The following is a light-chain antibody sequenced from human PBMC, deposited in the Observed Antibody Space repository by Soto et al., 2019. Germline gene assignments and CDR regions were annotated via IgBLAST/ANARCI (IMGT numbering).Light chain of an antibody. CDR1: SSDVGGYNY. CDR2: EVS. CDR3: SSYAARNNWV. Sequence: QSALTQPPSASGSPGQSVTMSSTGTSSDVGGYNYVSWYQQHPGKAPKLMIYEVSKRPSGVPDRFSGSKSGNTASLTVSGLQAEDEADYYCSSYAARNNWVVGGGTKLTVL. V-gene: IGLV2-8*01. J-gene: IGLJ3*02.